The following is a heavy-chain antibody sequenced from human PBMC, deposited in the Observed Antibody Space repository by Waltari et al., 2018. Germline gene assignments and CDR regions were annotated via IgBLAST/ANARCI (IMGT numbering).Heavy chain of an antibody. CDR2: IKSKTDGGTT. J-gene: IGHJ4*02. D-gene: IGHD6-19*01. V-gene: IGHV3-15*07. CDR3: TTLGYRSGWSFDY. Sequence: EVPLVESGGGLVKPGGSLRLSCAASGFTFTNAWLNWVRQAPGKGLEWVGRIKSKTDGGTTDYAAPVKGRFTISRDDSKNTLYLQMNSLKTDDTAVYYCTTLGYRSGWSFDYWGQGTLVTVSS. CDR1: GFTFTNAW.